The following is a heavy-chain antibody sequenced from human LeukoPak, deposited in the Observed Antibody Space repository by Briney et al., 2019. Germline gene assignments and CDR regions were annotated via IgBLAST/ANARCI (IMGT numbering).Heavy chain of an antibody. D-gene: IGHD1-14*01. CDR3: ARGTRRIDFQH. CDR1: GGSISSGGYS. J-gene: IGHJ1*01. CDR2: IYHSGST. V-gene: IGHV4-30-2*01. Sequence: PSETLSLTCAVSGGSISSGGYSWSWIRQPPGKGLEWIGYIYHSGSTYYNPSLKSRVTISVDRSKNQFSLKLSSVTAADTAVYYCARGTRRIDFQHWGQGTLVTVSS.